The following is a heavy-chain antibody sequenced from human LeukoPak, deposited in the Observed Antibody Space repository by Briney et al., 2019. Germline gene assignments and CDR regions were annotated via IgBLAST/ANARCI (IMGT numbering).Heavy chain of an antibody. D-gene: IGHD3-22*01. Sequence: GESLKISCKGSGYSFTSYWIGWVRQMPGKGLEWMGIIYPGDSDTRYSPSFQGQVTFSADKSISTAYLQWSSLKASDTAMYYCARPSPYYYDSSGYPSEPFFDYWGQGTLVTVSS. V-gene: IGHV5-51*01. J-gene: IGHJ4*02. CDR1: GYSFTSYW. CDR3: ARPSPYYYDSSGYPSEPFFDY. CDR2: IYPGDSDT.